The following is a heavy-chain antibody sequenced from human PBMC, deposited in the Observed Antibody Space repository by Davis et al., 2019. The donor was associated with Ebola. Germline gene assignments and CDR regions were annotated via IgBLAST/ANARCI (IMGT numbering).Heavy chain of an antibody. CDR1: GFIFSDYA. CDR2: IKWKSGAI. D-gene: IGHD2-8*01. V-gene: IGHV3-9*01. J-gene: IGHJ4*02. CDR3: ARATEYCTNGVCYLGDLDY. Sequence: SLRLSCVASGFIFSDYAMHWVRHAPGKGLEWVSGIKWKSGAIGYAGSVQGRFIISRDNAKNSLYLQMNSLRAEDTAVYYCARATEYCTNGVCYLGDLDYWGQGTLVTVSS.